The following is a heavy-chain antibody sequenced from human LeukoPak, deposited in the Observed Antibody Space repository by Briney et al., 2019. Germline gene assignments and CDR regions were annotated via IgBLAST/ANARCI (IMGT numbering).Heavy chain of an antibody. Sequence: ASVKVSCKASGYTFTSYGISWVRQAPGQGLEWMGWISAYNGNTNYAQKLQGRVTMTTDTSTSTAYMELRSLRSDDTAVYYCARGYCSSTSCFVWGWFDPWGQGTLVTVSS. V-gene: IGHV1-18*01. CDR2: ISAYNGNT. D-gene: IGHD2-2*01. J-gene: IGHJ5*02. CDR3: ARGYCSSTSCFVWGWFDP. CDR1: GYTFTSYG.